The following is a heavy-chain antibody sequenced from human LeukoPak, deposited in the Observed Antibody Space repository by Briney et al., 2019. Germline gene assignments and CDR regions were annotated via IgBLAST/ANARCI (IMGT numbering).Heavy chain of an antibody. Sequence: GGSLRLSCAASGFTVSSNYMSWVRQAPGKGLEWVSVIYSGGSTYYADPVKGRFTISRDNSKNTLYLQMNSLRAEDTAVYYCARDQVVPAAISYGMDVWGQGTTVTVSS. CDR1: GFTVSSNY. CDR3: ARDQVVPAAISYGMDV. J-gene: IGHJ6*02. CDR2: IYSGGST. V-gene: IGHV3-66*01. D-gene: IGHD2-2*01.